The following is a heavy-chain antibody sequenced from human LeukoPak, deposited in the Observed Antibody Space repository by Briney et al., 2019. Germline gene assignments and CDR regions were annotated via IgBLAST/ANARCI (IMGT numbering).Heavy chain of an antibody. CDR3: ASLIGLNSIN. V-gene: IGHV4-39*07. CDR1: GGSIRSSYYY. Sequence: SETLSLTCTVSGGSIRSSYYYWSWIRQPPGKGLEWIGEINHSGSTNYNPSLKSRVTISVDTSKNQFSLKLSSVTAADTAVYYCASLIGLNSINWGQGTLVTVSS. J-gene: IGHJ4*02. D-gene: IGHD3/OR15-3a*01. CDR2: INHSGST.